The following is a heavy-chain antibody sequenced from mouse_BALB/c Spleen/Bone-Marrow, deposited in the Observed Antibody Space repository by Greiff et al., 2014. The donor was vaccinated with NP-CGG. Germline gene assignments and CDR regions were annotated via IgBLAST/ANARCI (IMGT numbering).Heavy chain of an antibody. D-gene: IGHD4-1*01. V-gene: IGHV1-7*01. CDR3: ASNWDVD. J-gene: IGHJ2*01. CDR2: INPSTGYT. CDR1: GYTFTSYW. Sequence: VKLMESGAELAKPGASVKMSCKASGYTFTSYWMHWVKQRPGQGLEWIGYINPSTGYTEYNQKFKDKATLTADESSSTAYMQLSSLTSEDSAVYYCASNWDVDWGQGTTLTVSS.